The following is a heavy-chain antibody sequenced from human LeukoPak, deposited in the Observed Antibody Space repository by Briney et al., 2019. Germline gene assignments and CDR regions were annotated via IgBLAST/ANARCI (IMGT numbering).Heavy chain of an antibody. V-gene: IGHV3-53*01. Sequence: GGSLRLSCAASGFTVSSNYMTWVRQAPGKGLEWVSVIYSGGSTYYADSVKGRFTISRDNTKNSLYLQMNSLRAEDTAVYYCAGDLFDYMDVWGKGTMVTVSS. J-gene: IGHJ6*03. D-gene: IGHD2-21*01. CDR3: AGDLFDYMDV. CDR1: GFTVSSNY. CDR2: IYSGGST.